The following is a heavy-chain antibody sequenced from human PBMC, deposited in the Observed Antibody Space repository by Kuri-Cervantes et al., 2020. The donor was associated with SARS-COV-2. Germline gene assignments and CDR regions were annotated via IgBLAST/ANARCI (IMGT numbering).Heavy chain of an antibody. Sequence: ASVNVSCKATGYTFTSYDINWVRQATGQGLEWMGWINPNSGNTCYAQKVQGRVTITRDTSISTAYMEMSSLRSEDTAVYYCARDVRRDDGYYMDVWGKGTMVTVSS. J-gene: IGHJ6*03. CDR1: GYTFTSYD. CDR2: INPNSGNT. V-gene: IGHV1-8*03. CDR3: ARDVRRDDGYYMDV. D-gene: IGHD5-24*01.